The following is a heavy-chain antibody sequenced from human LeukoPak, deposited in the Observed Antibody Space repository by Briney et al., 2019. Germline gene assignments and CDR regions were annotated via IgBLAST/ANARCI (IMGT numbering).Heavy chain of an antibody. Sequence: SVKVSCKASGYTFTGYYMHWVRQAPGQGLEWMGWINPNSGGTNYAQKFQGRVTMTRDTSISTAYMELSRLRSDDTAVYYCARDYCSSTSCSACYYYYMDVWGKGTTVTVSS. CDR2: INPNSGGT. CDR1: GYTFTGYY. D-gene: IGHD2-2*01. V-gene: IGHV1-2*02. CDR3: ARDYCSSTSCSACYYYYMDV. J-gene: IGHJ6*03.